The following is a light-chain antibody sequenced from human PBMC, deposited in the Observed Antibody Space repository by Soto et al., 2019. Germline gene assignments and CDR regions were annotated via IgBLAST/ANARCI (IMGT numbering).Light chain of an antibody. Sequence: QAVVTQPPSASGSPGQSVTISCTGTSSDVGAYDYVSWYQQHPGKAPKLMIYEVSQRPSGVPDRFSGPKSGNTASLTISGLQAEDEGDYYCSSFAGINNLLFGGGTKLTVL. V-gene: IGLV2-8*01. CDR2: EVS. CDR3: SSFAGINNLL. CDR1: SSDVGAYDY. J-gene: IGLJ2*01.